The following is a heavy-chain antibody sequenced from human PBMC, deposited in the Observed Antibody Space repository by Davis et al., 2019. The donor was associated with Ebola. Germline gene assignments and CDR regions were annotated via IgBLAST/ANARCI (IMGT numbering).Heavy chain of an antibody. J-gene: IGHJ5*02. D-gene: IGHD2-21*02. Sequence: SETLSLTCAVYGGSLNGYFWSCIRQHPGKGMEWIGQISHGGVTTYSPSFEIRVTISMDTSNNELHLRLDSVTAADTAVFYCARTAMTSISPLGLGYNYFDPWGRGTLVTVST. V-gene: IGHV4-34*01. CDR1: GGSLNGYF. CDR2: ISHGGVT. CDR3: ARTAMTSISPLGLGYNYFDP.